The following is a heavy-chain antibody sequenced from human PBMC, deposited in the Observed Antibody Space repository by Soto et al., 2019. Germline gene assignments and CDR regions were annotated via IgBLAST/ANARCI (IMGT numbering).Heavy chain of an antibody. CDR2: INGNIGGA. D-gene: IGHD2-15*01. J-gene: IGHJ4*01. CDR1: GYTCTAYF. V-gene: IGHV1-2*02. CDR3: ARDPADSIIGIGY. Sequence: GASVKVSCKASGYTCTAYFMHCVRQAPGQGLEWMGSINGNIGGAGYAQKFQGSVAITRDRSISTAYMELSSLTFDDTAVYYCARDPADSIIGIGYRGHRTLVT.